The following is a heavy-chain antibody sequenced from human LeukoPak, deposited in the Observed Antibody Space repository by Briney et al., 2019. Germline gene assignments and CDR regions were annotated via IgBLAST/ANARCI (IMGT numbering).Heavy chain of an antibody. J-gene: IGHJ2*01. CDR3: ARGGATVTRYWYFDL. V-gene: IGHV1-18*01. CDR2: ISGYNGNT. CDR1: GYTFTSYG. D-gene: IGHD4-17*01. Sequence: ASVKVSCKASGYTFTSYGINWVRQAPGQGLEWMGWISGYNGNTNYAQKLQGRVTMTTDTSTSTAYMDLRSLRSDDTAVYYCARGGATVTRYWYFDLWGRGTLVTVSS.